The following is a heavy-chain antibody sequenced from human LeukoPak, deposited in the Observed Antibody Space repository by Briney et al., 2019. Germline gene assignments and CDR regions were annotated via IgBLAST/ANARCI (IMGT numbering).Heavy chain of an antibody. V-gene: IGHV3-30*02. Sequence: GGSLRLSCAASGFTFSSYGMHWVRQAPGKGLEWVAVIWYGGSNKYYADSVKGRFTISRDNSKNTLYLQMNSLRAEDTAVYYCAKATRDWNDVGLVDYWGQGTLVTVSS. CDR2: IWYGGSNK. D-gene: IGHD1-1*01. J-gene: IGHJ4*02. CDR3: AKATRDWNDVGLVDY. CDR1: GFTFSSYG.